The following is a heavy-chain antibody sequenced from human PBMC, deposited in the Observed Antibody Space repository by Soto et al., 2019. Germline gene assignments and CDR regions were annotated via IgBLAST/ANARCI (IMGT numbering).Heavy chain of an antibody. CDR2: IYPGDSDT. CDR3: ARRRYVVVVPAAIQVIAAAGDAFDI. CDR1: VYSFTSYW. D-gene: IGHD2-2*02. J-gene: IGHJ3*02. V-gene: IGHV5-51*01. Sequence: GESLKISCKGSVYSFTSYWIGWVGQMPGKGLEWMGIIYPGDSDTRYSPSFQGQVTISADKSISTAYPQWSSLKASDTAMYYCARRRYVVVVPAAIQVIAAAGDAFDIWGQGTMVTVSS.